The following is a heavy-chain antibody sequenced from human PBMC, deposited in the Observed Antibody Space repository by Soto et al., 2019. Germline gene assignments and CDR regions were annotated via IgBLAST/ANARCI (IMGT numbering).Heavy chain of an antibody. CDR3: ARQGGVSAPYVGYFDS. J-gene: IGHJ4*02. V-gene: IGHV4-38-2*01. CDR2: IYHNGRT. Sequence: SETLSLTCAVSGYSISSGYYWGWIRQPPGKGLEWIGTIYHNGRTYYNPSLKSRVTVSLDMSKNQFSLRLTSVTAADTAIYYCARQGGVSAPYVGYFDSWGPGNLVTVSS. D-gene: IGHD3-10*01. CDR1: GYSISSGYY.